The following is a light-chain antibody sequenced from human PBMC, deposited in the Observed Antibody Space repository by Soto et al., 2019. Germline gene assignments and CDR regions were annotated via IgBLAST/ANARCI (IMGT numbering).Light chain of an antibody. J-gene: IGKJ3*01. CDR2: GAS. Sequence: EIVLTQSPGTLSLSPGERATLSCRASQSVSSINLAWYQQKPGQAPRLLIYGASRRATGIPDRFSGSGSGTDFSLPISRLEPEDFAVYYCQQYGSSPFTFGPGTKVDIK. V-gene: IGKV3-20*01. CDR1: QSVSSIN. CDR3: QQYGSSPFT.